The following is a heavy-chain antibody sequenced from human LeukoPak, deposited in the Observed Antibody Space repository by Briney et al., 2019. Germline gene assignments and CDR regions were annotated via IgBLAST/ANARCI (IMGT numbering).Heavy chain of an antibody. CDR2: MNPNSGNT. Sequence: GASVKVSCKASGYTFTSYDINWVRQATGQGLEWMGWMNPNSGNTGYAQKFQGRVTMTRNTSISTAYMELGSLRSEDTAVYYCARAVPAAIFYYYYYMDVWGKGTTVTVSS. CDR1: GYTFTSYD. D-gene: IGHD2-2*01. V-gene: IGHV1-8*01. CDR3: ARAVPAAIFYYYYYMDV. J-gene: IGHJ6*03.